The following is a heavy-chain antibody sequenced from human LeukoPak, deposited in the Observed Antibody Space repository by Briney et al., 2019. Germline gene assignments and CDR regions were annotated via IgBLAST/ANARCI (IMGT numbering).Heavy chain of an antibody. CDR2: IYSSGTT. CDR3: ARNYFESSGYYYTFDY. J-gene: IGHJ4*02. Sequence: PGGSLRLSCAVSGFTFNNYWMTWVRQAPGKGLEWVSIIYSSGTTYYADSVKGRFTISRDNSKKTLYLQMDSLRAEDTAVYYCARNYFESSGYYYTFDYWGQGTLVTVSS. V-gene: IGHV3-66*01. CDR1: GFTFNNYW. D-gene: IGHD3-22*01.